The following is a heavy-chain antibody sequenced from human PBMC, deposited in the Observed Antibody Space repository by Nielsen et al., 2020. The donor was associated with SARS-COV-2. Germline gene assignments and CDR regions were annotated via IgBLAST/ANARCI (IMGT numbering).Heavy chain of an antibody. CDR2: INPSGGST. CDR1: GYTFTSYG. V-gene: IGHV1-46*01. CDR3: ARDVNLTGYYSY. D-gene: IGHD3-9*01. J-gene: IGHJ4*02. Sequence: ASVKVSCKASGYTFTSYGISWLRQAPGQGLEWMGVINPSGGSTSYAQKFQGRVTMTRDTSTSTVYMELSSLRSEDTAVYYCARDVNLTGYYSYWGQGTLVTVSS.